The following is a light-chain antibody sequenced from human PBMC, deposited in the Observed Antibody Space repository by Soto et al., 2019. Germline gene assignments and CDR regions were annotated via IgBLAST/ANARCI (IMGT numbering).Light chain of an antibody. V-gene: IGLV7-46*01. CDR3: LLSYSGARV. CDR2: DTS. J-gene: IGLJ2*01. Sequence: QAVVTQEPSLXXXXXXXXXXTCGSSTGAVTSGHYPYWFQQKPGQAPRTLIYDTSNKHSWTPARFSGSLLGGKAALTLSGAQPEDEAEYYCLLSYSGARVFGGGTKSPS. CDR1: TGAVTSGHY.